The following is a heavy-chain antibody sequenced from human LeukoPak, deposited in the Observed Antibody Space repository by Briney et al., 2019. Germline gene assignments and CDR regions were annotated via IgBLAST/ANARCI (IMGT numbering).Heavy chain of an antibody. V-gene: IGHV3-23*01. D-gene: IGHD5-24*01. Sequence: GGSLRLSCAASGFTFSSYAMSWVRQAPGKGLEWVSAISCSGGSTYYADSVKGRFTISRDNSKNTLYLQMNSLRAEDTAVYYCASLWKGGYNSALGAFDIWGQGTMVTVSS. CDR2: ISCSGGST. J-gene: IGHJ3*02. CDR1: GFTFSSYA. CDR3: ASLWKGGYNSALGAFDI.